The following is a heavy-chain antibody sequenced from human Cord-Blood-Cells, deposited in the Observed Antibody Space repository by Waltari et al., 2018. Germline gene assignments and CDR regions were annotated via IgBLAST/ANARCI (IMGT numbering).Heavy chain of an antibody. CDR1: GYTFTGYY. V-gene: IGHV1-2*06. J-gene: IGHJ4*02. CDR2: INPNSGGT. D-gene: IGHD2-8*02. Sequence: QVQLVQSGAEVKKPGASVKVSCTASGYTFTGYYMHWVRQAPGQGLEWMGRINPNSGGTNYAQKFQGRVTMTRDTSISTAYMELSRLRSDDTAVYYCARDYCTGGVCYTYWGQGTLVTVSS. CDR3: ARDYCTGGVCYTY.